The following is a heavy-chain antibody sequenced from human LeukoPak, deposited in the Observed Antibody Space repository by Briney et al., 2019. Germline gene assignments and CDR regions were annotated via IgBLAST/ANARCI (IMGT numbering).Heavy chain of an antibody. V-gene: IGHV4-38-2*02. CDR1: GYSLSSGYY. CDR3: ARDRDLLGYCTNGVCYKGYDY. D-gene: IGHD2-8*01. CDR2: IYHSGST. J-gene: IGHJ4*02. Sequence: SETLSLTCTVSGYSLSSGYYWGWIRQPPGKGLEWIGSIYHSGSTYYNPSLKSRVTISVDTSKNQFSLKLSSVTAADTAVYYCARDRDLLGYCTNGVCYKGYDYWGQGTLVTVSS.